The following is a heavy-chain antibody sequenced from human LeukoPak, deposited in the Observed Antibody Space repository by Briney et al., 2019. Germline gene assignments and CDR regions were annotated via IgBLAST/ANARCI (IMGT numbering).Heavy chain of an antibody. CDR2: INPNSGGT. D-gene: IGHD4-17*01. J-gene: IGHJ3*02. CDR1: GYTFTGYY. CDR3: ARVGGDYGDYGDAFDI. Sequence: ASVKVSCKASGYTFTGYYMHWVRQAPGQGLEWMGWINPNSGGTNYAQKFQGRVTMTRDTSISTAYMELSRLRSDDTAVYYCARVGGDYGDYGDAFDIWGQGTMVTVSS. V-gene: IGHV1-2*02.